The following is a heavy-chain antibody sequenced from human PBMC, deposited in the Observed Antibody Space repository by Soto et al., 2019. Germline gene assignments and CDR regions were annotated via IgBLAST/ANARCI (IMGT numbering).Heavy chain of an antibody. CDR1: GFTFSTYT. Sequence: EVQLLESGGGLVQPGGYLRLSCVASGFTFSTYTMSWVRQAPGKGLEWVSVISGSGGRPSYADSVQGRFSISRDNPKNTLYLQMNGLRGEDTARYYCAKARCITTDCYVPDYWGQGTLVTVSS. J-gene: IGHJ4*02. CDR3: AKARCITTDCYVPDY. D-gene: IGHD3-10*01. CDR2: ISGSGGRP. V-gene: IGHV3-23*01.